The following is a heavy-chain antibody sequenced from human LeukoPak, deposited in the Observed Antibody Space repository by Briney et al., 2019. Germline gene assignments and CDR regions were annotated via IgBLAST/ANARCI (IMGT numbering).Heavy chain of an antibody. CDR1: GNTLTSYY. J-gene: IGHJ4*02. D-gene: IGHD3-16*01. V-gene: IGHV1-46*04. Sequence: ASVTVSCKASGNTLTSYYVHWVRQAPGQGLEWMGVIDPSGGRTWYAQKLQGRGTMTRDTSTVYMELSSLRSEDTAVYYCGREGGSLKYIDYWGQGTLVTVSS. CDR3: GREGGSLKYIDY. CDR2: IDPSGGRT.